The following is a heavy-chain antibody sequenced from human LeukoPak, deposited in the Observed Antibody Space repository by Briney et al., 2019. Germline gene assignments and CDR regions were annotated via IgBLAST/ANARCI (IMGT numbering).Heavy chain of an antibody. V-gene: IGHV4-59*01. CDR1: GGSISSYY. Sequence: KTSETLSLTCTVSGGSISSYYWSWIRQPPGKGLEWIGYIYYSGSTNYNPSLKSRVTISVDTSKNQFSLKLSSVTAADTAVYYCARERPFWGSNWFDPWGQGTLVTVSS. D-gene: IGHD2/OR15-2a*01. CDR2: IYYSGST. J-gene: IGHJ5*02. CDR3: ARERPFWGSNWFDP.